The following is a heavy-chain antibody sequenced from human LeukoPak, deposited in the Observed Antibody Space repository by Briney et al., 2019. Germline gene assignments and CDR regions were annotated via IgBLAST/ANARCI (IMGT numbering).Heavy chain of an antibody. CDR3: ASKAGNFQLRPTFDF. J-gene: IGHJ4*02. CDR1: GYTSTDYL. Sequence: GASVKVSCKVSGYTSTDYLIHWVRQVPGQGLEWVGWMNPNSGDTNYAQRFHDRVMRTRDPSVTTVYLEVTSLTSDDTAVFYCASKAGNFQLRPTFDFWGQGTLLIVSS. CDR2: MNPNSGDT. D-gene: IGHD1-1*01. V-gene: IGHV1-2*02.